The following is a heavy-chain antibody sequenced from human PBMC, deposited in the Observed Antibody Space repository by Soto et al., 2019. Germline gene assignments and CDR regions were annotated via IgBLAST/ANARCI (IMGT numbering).Heavy chain of an antibody. CDR3: AKPIRVAGDSDAFDI. CDR2: ISGSGGST. D-gene: IGHD4-17*01. J-gene: IGHJ3*02. CDR1: GFTFSSYA. Sequence: GGSLRLSCAASGFTFSSYAMSWVRQAPGKGLEWVSVISGSGGSTYYADSVKGRFTISRDNSKNTLYLQMNSLRAEDTAVYYCAKPIRVAGDSDAFDIWGQGTIVTGSS. V-gene: IGHV3-23*01.